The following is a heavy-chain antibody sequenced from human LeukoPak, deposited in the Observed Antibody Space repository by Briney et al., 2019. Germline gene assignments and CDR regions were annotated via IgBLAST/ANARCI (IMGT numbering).Heavy chain of an antibody. Sequence: SETLSLSCTVSGGSISSYYWSWIRQPPGKGLEWIGDIYYSGSTNYNPSLKSRVTISVDTSTNQFSLKLSSVTAADTAVYYCARDWSSSGWYDYWGQGTLVTVSS. D-gene: IGHD6-19*01. CDR2: IYYSGST. CDR1: GGSISSYY. V-gene: IGHV4-59*01. CDR3: ARDWSSSGWYDY. J-gene: IGHJ4*02.